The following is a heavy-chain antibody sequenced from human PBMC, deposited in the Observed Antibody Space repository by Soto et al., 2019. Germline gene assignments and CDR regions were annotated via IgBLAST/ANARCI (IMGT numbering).Heavy chain of an antibody. CDR3: ARGPTVTPPSYYYFMDV. Sequence: QVQLVQSGAEVKKPGSSVKVSCKASGGTFSSYAISWVRQAPGQGLEWMGGIIPIFGTANYAQKFQGRVTLTADESTRTAYMALRSLSSEDTAVYYCARGPTVTPPSYYYFMDVSCQGTTVTVSS. J-gene: IGHJ6*02. CDR1: GGTFSSYA. D-gene: IGHD4-4*01. V-gene: IGHV1-69*01. CDR2: IIPIFGTA.